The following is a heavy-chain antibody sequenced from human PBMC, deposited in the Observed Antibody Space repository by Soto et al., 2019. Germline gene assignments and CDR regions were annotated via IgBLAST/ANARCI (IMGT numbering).Heavy chain of an antibody. J-gene: IGHJ3*02. CDR2: ISWNSGSI. Sequence: SLRLSCAASGFSFSSYWMHWVRQAPGKGLEWVSGISWNSGSIGYADSVKGRFTISRDNAKNSLYLQMNSLRAEDTALYYCAVAATPSAFDIWGQGTMVTVSS. CDR1: GFSFSSYW. V-gene: IGHV3-9*01. CDR3: AVAATPSAFDI. D-gene: IGHD2-15*01.